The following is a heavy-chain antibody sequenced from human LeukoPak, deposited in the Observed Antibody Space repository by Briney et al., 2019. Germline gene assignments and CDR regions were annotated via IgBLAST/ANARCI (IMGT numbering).Heavy chain of an antibody. Sequence: GGSLRLSCAASGFTFSSYWMSWVRQAPGKGLEWVANIKQDGSEKYYVDSVKGRFTISRDNAKNSLYLQMNSLRVEDSALYYCTRFGDYGEYWGQGTLVTVSS. CDR1: GFTFSSYW. CDR3: TRFGDYGEY. CDR2: IKQDGSEK. D-gene: IGHD3-10*01. J-gene: IGHJ4*02. V-gene: IGHV3-7*03.